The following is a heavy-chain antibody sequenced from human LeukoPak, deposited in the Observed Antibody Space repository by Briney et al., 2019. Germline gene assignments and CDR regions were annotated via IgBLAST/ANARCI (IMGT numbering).Heavy chain of an antibody. D-gene: IGHD6-6*01. Sequence: GASVKVSCKASGYTFTSYAMNWVRQAPGQGLEWMGWINTNTGNPTYAQGFTGRFVFSLDTSVSTAYLQISSLKAEDTAVYYCARDLVAAFTRTPDIFDIWGQGTMVTVSS. CDR3: ARDLVAAFTRTPDIFDI. CDR2: INTNTGNP. CDR1: GYTFTSYA. V-gene: IGHV7-4-1*02. J-gene: IGHJ3*02.